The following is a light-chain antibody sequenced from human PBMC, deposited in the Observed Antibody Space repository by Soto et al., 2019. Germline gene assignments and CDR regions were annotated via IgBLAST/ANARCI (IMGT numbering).Light chain of an antibody. CDR2: GAS. Sequence: EIVLTQSPGTLSFSPGERATLFCRASQSVTSSYLAWYQQKPGQSPRLLIYGASSRATGVPDRFSGSGSGTDFTLTISRLEPEDFAVYSCQQYSSSPATFGQGTKVEI. CDR1: QSVTSSY. V-gene: IGKV3-20*01. J-gene: IGKJ1*01. CDR3: QQYSSSPAT.